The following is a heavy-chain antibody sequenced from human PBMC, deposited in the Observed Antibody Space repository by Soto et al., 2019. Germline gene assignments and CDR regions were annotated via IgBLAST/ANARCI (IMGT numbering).Heavy chain of an antibody. CDR1: GYTFTGYY. V-gene: IGHV1-2*04. Sequence: QVQLVQSGAEVKKPGASVKVSCKASGYTFTGYYMHWVRQAPGQGLEWMGWINPNSGGTNYAQKFQGWVTMTRDTSISRAYMELRRLRSDDTAVYYCARDGRGYVPVVPAAGYYGMDVWGQGTTVTVSS. J-gene: IGHJ6*02. CDR3: ARDGRGYVPVVPAAGYYGMDV. D-gene: IGHD2-2*01. CDR2: INPNSGGT.